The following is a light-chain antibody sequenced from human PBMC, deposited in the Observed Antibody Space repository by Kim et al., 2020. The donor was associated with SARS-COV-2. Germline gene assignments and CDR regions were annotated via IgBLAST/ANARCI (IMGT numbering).Light chain of an antibody. J-gene: IGLJ3*02. CDR2: LEGSGSY. CDR1: SGHTNYI. V-gene: IGLV4-60*03. Sequence: QPVLTQSSSASASLGSSVKLTCTLNSGHTNYIIAWHQHQPGKAPRYLMKLEGSGSYNTGTGVPVRFSGSSSGPDRYLTISNLQSEDEADYYCETWDSNTRVFGGGTQLTVL. CDR3: ETWDSNTRV.